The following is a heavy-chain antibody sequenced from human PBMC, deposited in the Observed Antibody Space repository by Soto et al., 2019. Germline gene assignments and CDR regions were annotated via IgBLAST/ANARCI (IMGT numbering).Heavy chain of an antibody. CDR1: GGTFSSYA. CDR2: IIPIFGTA. J-gene: IGHJ4*02. Sequence: QVQLVQSGAEVKKPGSSVKVSCKASGGTFSSYAISWVRQAPGQGLEWMGGIIPIFGTANYAQKFQCRVTSNADESTSTAYMELSSLRSEDTAVYYCARDHPHGRPDTPLDYWGQGTLVTVSS. V-gene: IGHV1-69*01. CDR3: ARDHPHGRPDTPLDY.